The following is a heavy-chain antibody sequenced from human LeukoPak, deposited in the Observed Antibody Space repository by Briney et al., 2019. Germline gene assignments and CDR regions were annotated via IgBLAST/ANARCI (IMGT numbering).Heavy chain of an antibody. D-gene: IGHD6-19*01. V-gene: IGHV3-48*02. CDR1: GFTFKNYA. Sequence: GGSLRLSCAASGFTFKNYAMKWVRQAPGKGLEWVSYISSSGSTIYYADSVKGRFTISRDNAKNSLYLQMNSLRDEDTAVYYCARDGGSSGWYQNYYYYGMDVWGQGTTVTVSS. CDR2: ISSSGSTI. CDR3: ARDGGSSGWYQNYYYYGMDV. J-gene: IGHJ6*02.